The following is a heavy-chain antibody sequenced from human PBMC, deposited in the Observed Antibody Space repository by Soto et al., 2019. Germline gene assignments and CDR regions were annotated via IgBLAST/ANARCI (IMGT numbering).Heavy chain of an antibody. CDR3: ARARATMVRGVISPYYYYGMDV. CDR1: GGSISSGGYS. Sequence: SETLSLTCAVSGGSISSGGYSWSWIRQPPGKGLEWIGYIYHSGSTYYNPSLKSRVTISVDRSKNQFSLKLSSVTAADTAVYYCARARATMVRGVISPYYYYGMDVWGQGTTVTVSS. V-gene: IGHV4-30-2*01. CDR2: IYHSGST. J-gene: IGHJ6*02. D-gene: IGHD3-10*01.